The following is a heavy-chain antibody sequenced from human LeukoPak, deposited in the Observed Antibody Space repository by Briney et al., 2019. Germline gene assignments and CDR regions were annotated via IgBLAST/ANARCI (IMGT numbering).Heavy chain of an antibody. J-gene: IGHJ5*02. V-gene: IGHV4-59*01. Sequence: SETLSLTCTVSGGSISSYYWSWIRQPPGKGLEWIGYIYYSGSTNYNPSLKSRVTISVDTSKNQFSLKLSSVTAADTAVYYCARGVLGPLWFDPWGQGTLVTVSS. CDR1: GGSISSYY. CDR2: IYYSGST. CDR3: ARGVLGPLWFDP.